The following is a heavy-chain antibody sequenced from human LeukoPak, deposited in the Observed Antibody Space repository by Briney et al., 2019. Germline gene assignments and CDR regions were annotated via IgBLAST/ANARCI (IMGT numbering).Heavy chain of an antibody. V-gene: IGHV1-69*13. Sequence: ASVKVSCKASGGTFSSYAISWVRQAPGQGLEWMGGIIPIFGTANYAQKFQGRVTITADESTSTAYMELSSLRSEDTAVYYCARLGCSSTSCYFLHAFDIWGQGTMVTVSP. D-gene: IGHD2-2*01. CDR3: ARLGCSSTSCYFLHAFDI. CDR2: IIPIFGTA. J-gene: IGHJ3*02. CDR1: GGTFSSYA.